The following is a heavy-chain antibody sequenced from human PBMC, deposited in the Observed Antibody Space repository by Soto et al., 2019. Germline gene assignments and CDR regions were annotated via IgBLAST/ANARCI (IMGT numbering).Heavy chain of an antibody. Sequence: GGSLRLSCAASGFTFSSYGMHWVRQAPGKGLEWVAVIWSDGSNKYYADSVKGRFTISRDNSKNTLYLQMNSLRAEDTAVYYCARQVVVVVPSSADAFDIWGQGTMVTVSS. V-gene: IGHV3-33*01. CDR3: ARQVVVVVPSSADAFDI. D-gene: IGHD2-15*01. CDR1: GFTFSSYG. CDR2: IWSDGSNK. J-gene: IGHJ3*02.